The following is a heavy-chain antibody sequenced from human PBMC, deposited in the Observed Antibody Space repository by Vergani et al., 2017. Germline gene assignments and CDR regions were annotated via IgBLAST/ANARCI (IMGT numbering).Heavy chain of an antibody. CDR1: GFTFSACP. CDR3: AKRRLYDSSGYDRYYYYYGMDV. V-gene: IGHV3-23*01. CDR2: ISARYPST. Sequence: EVQLLQSGGGVIQPGGSVRLSCAASGFTFSACPMTWVRQAPGKGLEWVSAISARYPSTYYADSVKGRFTISRDNSKNMLYLQMNSLRAEDTAVYYCAKRRLYDSSGYDRYYYYYGMDVWGQGTTVTVSS. D-gene: IGHD3-22*01. J-gene: IGHJ6*02.